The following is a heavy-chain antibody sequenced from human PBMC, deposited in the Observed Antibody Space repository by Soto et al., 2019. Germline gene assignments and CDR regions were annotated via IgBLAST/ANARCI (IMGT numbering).Heavy chain of an antibody. CDR2: IYYSGST. CDR3: ARHVDYDFWLFDY. CDR1: GGSISSSSYY. D-gene: IGHD3-3*01. Sequence: PSETLSLTCTVSGGSISSSSYYWGWIRQPPGKGLEWIGSIYYSGSTYYNPSLKSRVTISVDTSKNQFSLKLSSVTAADTAVYYCARHVDYDFWLFDYWGQGTLVTVSS. J-gene: IGHJ4*02. V-gene: IGHV4-39*01.